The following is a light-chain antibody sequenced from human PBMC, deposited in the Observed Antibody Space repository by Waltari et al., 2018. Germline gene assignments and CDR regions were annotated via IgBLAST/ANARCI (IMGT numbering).Light chain of an antibody. CDR3: HSADNSNSYQV. Sequence: SYELTKSPSLSVSPGQTARITCSGDALPNQYAYGYQQKPGQAPVLVMYKDSERPSRIPERFSGSSSGTTVTLTITAVQAEDEADYYCHSADNSNSYQVFGGGTKLTVL. V-gene: IGLV3-25*03. CDR2: KDS. CDR1: ALPNQY. J-gene: IGLJ2*01.